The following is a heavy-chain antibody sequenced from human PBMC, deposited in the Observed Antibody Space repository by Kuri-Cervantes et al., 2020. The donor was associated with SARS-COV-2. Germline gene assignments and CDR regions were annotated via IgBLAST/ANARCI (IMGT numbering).Heavy chain of an antibody. Sequence: ESLKISCTVSGGSVSSGSYYWSWIRQPPGKGLEWIGYIYYSGSTNYNPSLKSRVTISVDKSKNQFSLKLSSVTAADTAVYYCARDIGYDYVWGSYRYKNRYFDYWGQGTLVTVSS. CDR3: ARDIGYDYVWGSYRYKNRYFDY. CDR2: IYYSGST. V-gene: IGHV4-61*01. D-gene: IGHD3-16*02. CDR1: GGSVSSGSYY. J-gene: IGHJ4*02.